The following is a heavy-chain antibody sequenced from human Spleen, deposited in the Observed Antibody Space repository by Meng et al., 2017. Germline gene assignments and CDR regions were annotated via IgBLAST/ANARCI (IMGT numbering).Heavy chain of an antibody. J-gene: IGHJ4*02. V-gene: IGHV3-30*01. CDR3: ARDKENGDSRFDS. CDR2: ISYHGSDK. D-gene: IGHD4-17*01. CDR1: ELNSSSCG. Sequence: GESLKISCVASELNSSSCGMHWVRQAPGKGLEWVTFISYHGSDKNYADSVKGRFTISRDNSKNTLFLQMNSLRGEDTTIYYCARDKENGDSRFDSWGQGTLVTVSS.